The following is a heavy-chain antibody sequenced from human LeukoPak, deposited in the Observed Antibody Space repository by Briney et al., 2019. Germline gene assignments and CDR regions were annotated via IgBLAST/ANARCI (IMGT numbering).Heavy chain of an antibody. CDR1: GFTFSNYW. CDR3: AKSYDSSGKFFDY. D-gene: IGHD3-22*01. J-gene: IGHJ4*02. V-gene: IGHV3-7*03. CDR2: IKQDGSEK. Sequence: GGSLRLSCAASGFTFSNYWVSWVRQAPGKGLEWVANIKQDGSEKYYVDSVKGRFTISRDNAKNSLYLQMSSLRAEDTAIYYCAKSYDSSGKFFDYWGQGTLVTVSS.